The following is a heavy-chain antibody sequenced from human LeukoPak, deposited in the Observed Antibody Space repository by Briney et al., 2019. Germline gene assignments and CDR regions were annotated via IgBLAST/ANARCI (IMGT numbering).Heavy chain of an antibody. CDR1: GYTFTSYD. V-gene: IGHV1-2*06. D-gene: IGHD3-3*01. CDR2: INPNSGGT. J-gene: IGHJ6*04. Sequence: ASVKVSCXASGYTFTSYDINWVRQAHGQGLEWMARINPNSGGTNYAQKFQGRVSMTRDTSISTAYMELSRLRSDDTAVYYCARATIFGVVVCPDVWGKGTTVTVSS. CDR3: ARATIFGVVVCPDV.